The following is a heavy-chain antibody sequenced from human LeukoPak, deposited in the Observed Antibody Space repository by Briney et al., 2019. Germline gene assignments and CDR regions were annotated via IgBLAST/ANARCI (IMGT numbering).Heavy chain of an antibody. J-gene: IGHJ4*02. Sequence: SETLSLTCTVSGGSISSSTYYWGWIRQPPGKGLEWIGTINYSGSTFYNPSLKSRVTISVDTSKNQFSLMLNSVTAADTALYFCARARLSIVRGITNFDYWGQGTVVTVPS. D-gene: IGHD3-10*01. CDR3: ARARLSIVRGITNFDY. CDR2: INYSGST. CDR1: GGSISSSTYY. V-gene: IGHV4-39*01.